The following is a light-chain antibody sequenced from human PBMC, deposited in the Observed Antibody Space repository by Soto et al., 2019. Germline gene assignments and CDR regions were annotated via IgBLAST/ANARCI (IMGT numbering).Light chain of an antibody. Sequence: MTQCPANLSVSTGERATLSCRASQSVSSNLACYQQKPGQAPRLLIYGASTRATGIPARFSGSGSGTEFTLTISSLQSEDFAVYYCQQYNNLPLTFGGGTNVDNK. CDR1: QSVSSN. J-gene: IGKJ4*01. CDR2: GAS. V-gene: IGKV3-15*01. CDR3: QQYNNLPLT.